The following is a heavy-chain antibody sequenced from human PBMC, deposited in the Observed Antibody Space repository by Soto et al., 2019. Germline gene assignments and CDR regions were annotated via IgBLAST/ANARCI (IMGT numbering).Heavy chain of an antibody. Sequence: QVQLVESGGGVVQPGRSLRLSCAASGFTFSSYGMHWVRQAPGKGLEWVAVIRYDGSNKYYADSVKGRFTISRDNAKNTMYLQINSLRAEDTAVYYCARGYDFSSDYFDYFDYWGQGTLVTVSS. D-gene: IGHD3-3*01. CDR1: GFTFSSYG. CDR2: IRYDGSNK. V-gene: IGHV3-33*01. J-gene: IGHJ4*02. CDR3: ARGYDFSSDYFDYFDY.